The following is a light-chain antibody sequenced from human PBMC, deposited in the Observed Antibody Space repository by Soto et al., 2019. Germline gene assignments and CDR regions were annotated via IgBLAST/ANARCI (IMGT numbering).Light chain of an antibody. V-gene: IGKV2-28*01. CDR1: QSLLHSTGNSY. Sequence: IVMTQSPLSLPVTPGEPASISCRSSQSLLHSTGNSYVDWYLQKPGQSPQLLIYLGSNRASGVPDRFNGSGSGTDFTLKISRVEAEDVGLYYCMQALQTPSFGQGTKLEIK. CDR2: LGS. CDR3: MQALQTPS. J-gene: IGKJ2*01.